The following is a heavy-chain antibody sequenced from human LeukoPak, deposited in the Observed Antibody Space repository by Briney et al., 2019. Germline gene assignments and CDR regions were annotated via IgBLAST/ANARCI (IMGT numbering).Heavy chain of an antibody. CDR2: IYSGGST. CDR3: ARDFGDNYSDY. CDR1: GFTFTSNY. J-gene: IGHJ4*02. V-gene: IGHV3-53*01. Sequence: GGSLRLSCAASGFTFTSNYMSWVRQAPGKGLEWVSVIYSGGSTYYADSVKGRFIISRDNSKNTLYLQMNSLRAEDTAVYYCARDFGDNYSDYWGQGTLVTVSS. D-gene: IGHD3-10*01.